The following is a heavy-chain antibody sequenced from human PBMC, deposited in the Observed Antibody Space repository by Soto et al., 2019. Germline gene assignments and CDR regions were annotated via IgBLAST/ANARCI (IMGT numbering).Heavy chain of an antibody. CDR2: IKSKTDGGTT. D-gene: IGHD6-19*01. Sequence: GGSLRLSCAASGFTFSNAWMNWVRQAPGKGLEWVGRIKSKTDGGTTDYAAPVKGRFTISRDDSKNTLYLQMNSLKTEDTAVYYCTPTGAISSGWYPNYYYYGMDVWGQGTTVTVSS. CDR3: TPTGAISSGWYPNYYYYGMDV. CDR1: GFTFSNAW. J-gene: IGHJ6*02. V-gene: IGHV3-15*07.